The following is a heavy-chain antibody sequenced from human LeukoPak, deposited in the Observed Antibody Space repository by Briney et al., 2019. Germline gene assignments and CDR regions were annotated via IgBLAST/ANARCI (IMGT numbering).Heavy chain of an antibody. CDR2: IKSKTDGGTT. CDR3: TRYYYDSSGYYPLGYYGMDV. D-gene: IGHD3-22*01. CDR1: GSTFSNAW. V-gene: IGHV3-15*01. J-gene: IGHJ6*02. Sequence: GGSLRLSCAASGSTFSNAWMSWVRQAPGKGLEWVGRIKSKTDGGTTDYAAPVKGRFTISRDDSKNTLYLQMNSLKTEDTAVYYCTRYYYDSSGYYPLGYYGMDVWGQGTTVTVSS.